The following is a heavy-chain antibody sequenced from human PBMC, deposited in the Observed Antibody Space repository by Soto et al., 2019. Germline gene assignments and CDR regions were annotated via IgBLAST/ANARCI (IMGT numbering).Heavy chain of an antibody. D-gene: IGHD5-12*01. J-gene: IGHJ4*02. Sequence: QVQLVQSGAEVKKPGSSVKVSCKASGGTFSTSTFTWVRQAPGQGLEWMGRTIPILDVADYAQDFQGRVTITADKSTCTXXMELTSLKSKDTAVYYCARDSPIGSTYSGYDAIDSWGQGTLVTVSS. V-gene: IGHV1-69*08. CDR2: TIPILDVA. CDR3: ARDSPIGSTYSGYDAIDS. CDR1: GGTFSTST.